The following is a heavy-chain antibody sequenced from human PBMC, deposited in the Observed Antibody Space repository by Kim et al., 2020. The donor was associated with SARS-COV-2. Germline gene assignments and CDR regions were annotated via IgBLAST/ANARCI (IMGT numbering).Heavy chain of an antibody. CDR3: ARGLWRQVAALRGYYYYG. Sequence: SETLSLTCAVYGGSFSGYYWSWIRQPPGKGLEWIGEINHSGSTNYNPSLKSRVTISVDTSKNQFSLKLSSVTAADTAVYYCARGLWRQVAALRGYYYYG. J-gene: IGHJ6*01. CDR1: GGSFSGYY. CDR2: INHSGST. D-gene: IGHD6-6*01. V-gene: IGHV4-34*01.